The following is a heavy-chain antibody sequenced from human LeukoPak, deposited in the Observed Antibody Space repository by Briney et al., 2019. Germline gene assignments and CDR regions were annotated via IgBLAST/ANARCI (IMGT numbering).Heavy chain of an antibody. Sequence: ASVKVSCKASGYTFTSYDINWVRQATGQGLEWMGWMNPNSGNTGYAQKFQGRVTITRNTSISTAYMELSSLRSEDTAVYYCARDGYCTNGVCYGVWFDPWGQGTLVTVSS. CDR1: GYTFTSYD. CDR2: MNPNSGNT. CDR3: ARDGYCTNGVCYGVWFDP. V-gene: IGHV1-8*03. D-gene: IGHD2-8*01. J-gene: IGHJ5*02.